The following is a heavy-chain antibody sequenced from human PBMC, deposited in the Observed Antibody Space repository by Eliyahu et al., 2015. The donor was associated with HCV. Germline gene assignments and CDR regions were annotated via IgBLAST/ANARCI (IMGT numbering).Heavy chain of an antibody. J-gene: IGHJ2*01. Sequence: QLVESGGDLVQPGGFLRXSCAAXGXTFSSNWMHWVRQVPGRGLVWVSRINTDGSTRNYADSVKGRFTISRDNAKNTLYLQMNSLRVEDTAVYYCASATFDSGPWYFDLWGRGTLVTVSS. CDR3: ASATFDSGPWYFDL. CDR1: GXTFSSNW. CDR2: INTDGSTR. V-gene: IGHV3-74*01.